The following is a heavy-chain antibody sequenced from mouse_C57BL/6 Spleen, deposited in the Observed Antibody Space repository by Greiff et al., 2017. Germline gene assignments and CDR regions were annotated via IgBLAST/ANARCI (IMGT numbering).Heavy chain of an antibody. CDR1: GFTFSSYT. CDR2: ISGGGGNT. CDR3: ARQEWDWYFDV. Sequence: EVKLVESGGGLVKPGGSLKLSCAASGFTFSSYTMSWVRQTPEKRLEWVATISGGGGNTYYPDSVKGRFTISRDNAKNTLYLQMSSLRSEDTAVYYCARQEWDWYFDVWGTGTTVTVSS. V-gene: IGHV5-9*04. J-gene: IGHJ1*03. D-gene: IGHD1-3*01.